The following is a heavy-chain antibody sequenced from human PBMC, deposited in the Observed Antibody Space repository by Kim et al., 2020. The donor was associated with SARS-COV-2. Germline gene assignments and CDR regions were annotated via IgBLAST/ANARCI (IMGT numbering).Heavy chain of an antibody. CDR3: AKARDRYYYDSSGYYYVPYVDY. CDR2: ISGSGGST. Sequence: GGSLRLSCAASGFTFSSYAMSWVRQAPGKGLEWVSAISGSGGSTYYADSVKGRFTISRDNSKNTLYLQMNSLRAEDTAVYYCAKARDRYYYDSSGYYYVPYVDYGGQGTLVTVS. J-gene: IGHJ4*02. CDR1: GFTFSSYA. V-gene: IGHV3-23*01. D-gene: IGHD3-22*01.